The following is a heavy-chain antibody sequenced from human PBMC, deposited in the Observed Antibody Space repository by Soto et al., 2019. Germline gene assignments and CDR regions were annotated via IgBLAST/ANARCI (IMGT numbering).Heavy chain of an antibody. CDR2: ISYDGSNK. Sequence: GGSLRLSCAASGFTFSSYAMHWVRQAPGKGLEWVAVISYDGSNKYYEDSVKGRFTISRDNSKNTLYLQMNSLRAEDTAVYYCARGYCRGGSCPPHHYYYYGMDVWGQGTTVTVSS. CDR3: ARGYCRGGSCPPHHYYYYGMDV. D-gene: IGHD2-15*01. V-gene: IGHV3-30-3*01. J-gene: IGHJ6*02. CDR1: GFTFSSYA.